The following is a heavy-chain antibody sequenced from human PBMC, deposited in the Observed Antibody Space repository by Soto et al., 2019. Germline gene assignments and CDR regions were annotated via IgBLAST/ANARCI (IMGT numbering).Heavy chain of an antibody. V-gene: IGHV1-69*06. CDR1: GGTFSSYA. Sequence: QVQLVQSGAEVKKPGSSVKVSCKASGGTFSSYAISWVRQAPGQVLEWMGGIIPIFGTANYAQKFQGRVTITADKSTSTAYMELSSLSSDDTAVYYCARAEGIAVAGAYYFDYWGQGTLVTVSS. D-gene: IGHD6-19*01. CDR3: ARAEGIAVAGAYYFDY. CDR2: IIPIFGTA. J-gene: IGHJ4*02.